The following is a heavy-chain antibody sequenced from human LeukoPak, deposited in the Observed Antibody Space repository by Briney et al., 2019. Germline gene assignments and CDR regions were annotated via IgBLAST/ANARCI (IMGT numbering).Heavy chain of an antibody. CDR2: INHRGST. CDR3: ATRPPRGYYFDY. J-gene: IGHJ4*02. D-gene: IGHD3-10*01. Sequence: PSETLSLTCAVYGGSFSGYYWSWIRQPPGKGPEWIGEINHRGSTNYNPSLKSRVTISVDTSKNQFSLKLSSVTAADTAVYYCATRPPRGYYFDYWGQGTLVTVSS. V-gene: IGHV4-34*01. CDR1: GGSFSGYY.